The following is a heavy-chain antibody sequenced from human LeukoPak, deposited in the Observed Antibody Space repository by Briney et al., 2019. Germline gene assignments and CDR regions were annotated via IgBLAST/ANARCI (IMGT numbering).Heavy chain of an antibody. CDR1: GFTFDDYA. J-gene: IGHJ4*02. V-gene: IGHV3-43*02. CDR3: AKDIIPSPYYYDSSGIPYFDY. D-gene: IGHD3-22*01. CDR2: ISGDGGSP. Sequence: GGSLRLSCAASGFTFDDYAMHWVRQAPGKGLEWVSLISGDGGSPYYADSVKGRFTISRDNSKNSLYLQMNSLRTEDTALYYCAKDIIPSPYYYDSSGIPYFDYWGQGTLVTVSS.